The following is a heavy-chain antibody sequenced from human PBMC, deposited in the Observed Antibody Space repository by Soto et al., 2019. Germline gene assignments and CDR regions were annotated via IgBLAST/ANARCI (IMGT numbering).Heavy chain of an antibody. D-gene: IGHD2-2*02. Sequence: QVQLQESGPGLVKPSQTLSLTCTVSGGSISSGGYYWSWIRQHPWKGLEWIGYIYYSGSTYYNPSLNSRVHISVDTSKNQFSLKLSSVTAADTAVYYCARAYCSSTSCYTYAFDIWGQGTMVTVSS. CDR2: IYYSGST. CDR3: ARAYCSSTSCYTYAFDI. V-gene: IGHV4-31*03. J-gene: IGHJ3*02. CDR1: GGSISSGGYY.